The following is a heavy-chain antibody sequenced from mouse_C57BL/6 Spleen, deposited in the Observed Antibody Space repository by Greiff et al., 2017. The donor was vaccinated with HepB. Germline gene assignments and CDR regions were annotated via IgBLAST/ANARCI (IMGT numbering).Heavy chain of an antibody. CDR3: ARPITTVVATDWYFDV. D-gene: IGHD1-1*01. Sequence: EVNVVESGGGLVQPGGSLKLSCAASGFTFSDYGMAWVRQAPRKGPEWVAFISNLAYSIYYADTVTGRFTISRENAKNTLYLEMSSLRSEDTAMYYCARPITTVVATDWYFDVWGTGTTVTVSS. CDR1: GFTFSDYG. V-gene: IGHV5-15*01. CDR2: ISNLAYSI. J-gene: IGHJ1*03.